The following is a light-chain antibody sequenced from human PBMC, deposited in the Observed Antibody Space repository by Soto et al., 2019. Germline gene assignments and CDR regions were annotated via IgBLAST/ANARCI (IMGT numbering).Light chain of an antibody. V-gene: IGLV2-14*03. J-gene: IGLJ2*01. CDR3: SSYGASSTL. CDR2: DVS. Sequence: LNHPVYLNSFHLHSLPISYTRTSTDIGSYNYVSWYQQHPGKAPKLMIFDVSYRPSGISDRFSGSKSGNTASLTISGLQPEDEADYYCSSYGASSTLFGGGTKVTVL. CDR1: STDIGSYNY.